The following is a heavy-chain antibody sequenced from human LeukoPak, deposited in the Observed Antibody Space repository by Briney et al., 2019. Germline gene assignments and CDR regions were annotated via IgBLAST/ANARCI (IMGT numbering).Heavy chain of an antibody. Sequence: ASVKVSCKASGYTFTGYYMHWVRQAPGQGLEWMGWINPNSGGTNYAQKFQGRVTMTRDTSISTAYMELSRLRSDDTAVYYCARVPPRRSSGWYGVDYFDYWGQGTLVTVSS. CDR1: GYTFTGYY. J-gene: IGHJ4*02. D-gene: IGHD6-13*01. CDR2: INPNSGGT. CDR3: ARVPPRRSSGWYGVDYFDY. V-gene: IGHV1-2*02.